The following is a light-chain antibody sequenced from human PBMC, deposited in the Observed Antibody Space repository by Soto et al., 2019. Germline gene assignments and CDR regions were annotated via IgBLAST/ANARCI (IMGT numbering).Light chain of an antibody. V-gene: IGLV2-14*03. CDR1: SSDIVYSF. Sequence: QSALTQPASVSGSPGQSITISCTGSSSDIVYSFVSWDQQHPGKAPKLIIYGVINRPSGVSNRFSGSKSDNTASLTISGLQAEDEDDYYCSSYTSSTSMVFGGGTKLTVL. CDR2: GVI. J-gene: IGLJ2*01. CDR3: SSYTSSTSMV.